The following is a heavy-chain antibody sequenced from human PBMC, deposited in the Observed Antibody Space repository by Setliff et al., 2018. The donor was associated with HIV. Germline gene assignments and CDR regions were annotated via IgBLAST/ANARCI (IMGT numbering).Heavy chain of an antibody. V-gene: IGHV3-15*01. CDR2: IKSKTDGGTT. D-gene: IGHD6-13*01. CDR3: TRASSWYYYMAV. CDR1: EFTFSKYA. J-gene: IGHJ6*03. Sequence: GSLRLSCTGSEFTFSKYAMNWVRQAPGKGLEWVGRIKSKTDGGTTDYTAPVKGRFSISRDDSKNTLYLQMNSLKTEDTAVYYCTRASSWYYYMAVWGKGTTVTVSS.